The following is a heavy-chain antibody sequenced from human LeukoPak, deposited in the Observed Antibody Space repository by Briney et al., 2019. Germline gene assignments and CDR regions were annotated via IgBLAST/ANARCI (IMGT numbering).Heavy chain of an antibody. V-gene: IGHV4-34*01. CDR3: AREGVYYDILAAYYRPYYFDF. CDR2: INHGGST. J-gene: IGHJ4*02. D-gene: IGHD3-9*01. Sequence: SETLSLTYAVYGGSFSGYYWSWIRQPPGKGLEWIGEINHGGSTNYNPSLKSRLTISVDTSKNQFSLKLSSVTAADTAVYYCAREGVYYDILAAYYRPYYFDFWGQGTLVTVYS. CDR1: GGSFSGYY.